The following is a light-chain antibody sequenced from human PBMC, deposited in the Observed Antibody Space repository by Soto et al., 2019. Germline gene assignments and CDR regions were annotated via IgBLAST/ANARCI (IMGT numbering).Light chain of an antibody. Sequence: EIVLTQSPGTLSLPPGERATLSCRASQSVSSSYLAWYQQKTGQAPRLPIYGASSRATGIPDRFSGSGSGTDFTLTISRLEPEDFAVYYCQQYGSSPKTFGQGTKV. V-gene: IGKV3-20*01. J-gene: IGKJ1*01. CDR1: QSVSSSY. CDR3: QQYGSSPKT. CDR2: GAS.